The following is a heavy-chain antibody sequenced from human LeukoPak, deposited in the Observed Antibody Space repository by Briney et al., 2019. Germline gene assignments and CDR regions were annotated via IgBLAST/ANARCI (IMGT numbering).Heavy chain of an antibody. CDR2: INPNSGGT. D-gene: IGHD6-6*01. Sequence: ASVKVSCKASGYTFTGYYTHWVRQAPGQGLEWMGWINPNSGGTNYAQKFQGRVTMTRDTSISTAYMELSRLRSDDTAVYYCARDFSSSITPYFDYWGQGTLVTVSS. CDR3: ARDFSSSITPYFDY. J-gene: IGHJ4*02. CDR1: GYTFTGYY. V-gene: IGHV1-2*02.